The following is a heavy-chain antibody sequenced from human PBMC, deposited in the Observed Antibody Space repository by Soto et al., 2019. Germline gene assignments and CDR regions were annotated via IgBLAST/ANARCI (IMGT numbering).Heavy chain of an antibody. CDR1: GFTFSSYA. Sequence: EVQLLDSGGGLVQPGGSLRLSCAASGFTFSSYAMNWVRQAPGKGLEWVSVISGSGDSTYYADSVKGRFTISRDKSKNTLYLQMNSLRTEDTAVYYCARRGPGTYFDYWGQGTRVTVSS. CDR3: ARRGPGTYFDY. D-gene: IGHD6-13*01. CDR2: ISGSGDST. V-gene: IGHV3-23*01. J-gene: IGHJ4*02.